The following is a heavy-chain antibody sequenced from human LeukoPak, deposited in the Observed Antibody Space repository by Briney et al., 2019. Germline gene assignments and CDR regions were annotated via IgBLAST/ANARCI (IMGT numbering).Heavy chain of an antibody. V-gene: IGHV4-59*01. CDR2: IHSSGST. J-gene: IGHJ4*02. Sequence: SETLSLTCTVSGVSMTNYYWNWMRQPPGKGLEWIGNIHSSGSTHYKSSLKSRMTISIDTSKNQVFLKLTSVTAADTAVYYCVRDRGGFWGQGTLVTVSS. D-gene: IGHD3-10*01. CDR3: VRDRGGF. CDR1: GVSMTNYY.